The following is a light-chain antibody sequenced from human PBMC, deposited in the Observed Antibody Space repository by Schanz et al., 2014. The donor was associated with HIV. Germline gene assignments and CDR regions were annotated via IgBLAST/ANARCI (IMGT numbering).Light chain of an antibody. Sequence: EIVLTQSPGTLSLSPGERVTLSCRASQSVSNNYLAWYRQTPGQPPRLVIFGASNKAAGFSHRFSGSGSGTDFTLTISSLQPEDFATYYCQQSYSTEFTFGPGTKVDIK. CDR2: GAS. V-gene: IGKV3-20*01. CDR1: QSVSNNY. CDR3: QQSYSTEFT. J-gene: IGKJ3*01.